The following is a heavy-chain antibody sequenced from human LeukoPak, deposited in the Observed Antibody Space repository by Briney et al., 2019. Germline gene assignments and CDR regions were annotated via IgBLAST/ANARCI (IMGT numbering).Heavy chain of an antibody. CDR2: INPNSGGT. Sequence: GASVKVSCKASGYTFTSYGINWVRQAPGQGLEWMGWINPNSGGTNYAQKFQGRVTMTRDTSISTAYMELSRLRSDDTAVYYCARSTHTPFSNVHKAKDIVVVPAALHHYDSSGYYSPVDYWGQGTLVTVSS. V-gene: IGHV1-2*02. J-gene: IGHJ4*02. CDR1: GYTFTSYG. CDR3: ARSTHTPFSNVHKAKDIVVVPAALHHYDSSGYYSPVDY. D-gene: IGHD2-2*01.